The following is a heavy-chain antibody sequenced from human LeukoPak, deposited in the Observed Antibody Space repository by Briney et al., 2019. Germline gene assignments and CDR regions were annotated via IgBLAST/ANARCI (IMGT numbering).Heavy chain of an antibody. CDR2: IKQDGSEK. Sequence: GGSLRLSCAASGFXFSSSWISWVRQAPGKGLEWVAKIKQDGSEKYYVDSVKGRFTISRDNAKNSLYLQMNSLGAEDTAVYYCARRGTSSSWAHFDYWGQGTLVTVSS. V-gene: IGHV3-7*05. D-gene: IGHD6-13*01. CDR3: ARRGTSSSWAHFDY. J-gene: IGHJ4*02. CDR1: GFXFSSSW.